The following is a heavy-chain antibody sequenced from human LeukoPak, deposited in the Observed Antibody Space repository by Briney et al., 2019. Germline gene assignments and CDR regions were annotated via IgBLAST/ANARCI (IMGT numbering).Heavy chain of an antibody. J-gene: IGHJ5*02. Sequence: SETLSLTCTVSGGSVSSGSYYWSWIRQPPGKGLEWIGYIYYSGSTNYNPSLKSQVTISVDTSKNQFSLKLSSVTAADTAVYYCARVYGDYAEDWFDPWGQGTLVTVSS. V-gene: IGHV4-61*01. D-gene: IGHD4-17*01. CDR3: ARVYGDYAEDWFDP. CDR1: GGSVSSGSYY. CDR2: IYYSGST.